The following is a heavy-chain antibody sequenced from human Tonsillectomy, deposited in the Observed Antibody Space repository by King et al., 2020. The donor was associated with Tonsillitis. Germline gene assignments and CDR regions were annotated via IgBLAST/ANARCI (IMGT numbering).Heavy chain of an antibody. V-gene: IGHV3-30-3*01. CDR3: ARAESSSWYAPFDY. J-gene: IGHJ4*02. D-gene: IGHD6-13*01. Sequence: VQLVESGGGVVQPGRSLRLSCAASGFTFSTYAMHWVRQAPGKGLEWVAVISYDGSNKYCADSVKGRFTISRDNSKNALYLQMNSLRAEDTAVYYCARAESSSWYAPFDYWGQGTLVTVSS. CDR1: GFTFSTYA. CDR2: ISYDGSNK.